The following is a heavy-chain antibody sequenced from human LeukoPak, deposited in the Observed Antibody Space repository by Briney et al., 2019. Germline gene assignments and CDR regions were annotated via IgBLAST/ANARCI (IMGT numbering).Heavy chain of an antibody. CDR3: ARRSPNYYFDY. V-gene: IGHV3-48*01. CDR2: INKSSGAI. CDR1: GFTFSSYS. Sequence: PGGSLRLSCAASGFTFSSYSMNWVRQAPGKGLEWLSYINKSSGAIYYADSVKGRFTISRDNAKNSLYLQMNSPRAEDTAVYYCARRSPNYYFDYWGQGTPVTVSS. J-gene: IGHJ4*02.